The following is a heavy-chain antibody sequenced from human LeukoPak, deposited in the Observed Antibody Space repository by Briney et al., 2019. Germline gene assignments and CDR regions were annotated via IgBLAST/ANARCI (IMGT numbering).Heavy chain of an antibody. CDR1: GGSFSGYY. V-gene: IGHV4-34*01. D-gene: IGHD5-24*01. Sequence: SETLSLTCAVYGGSFSGYYWRWIRQPPGKGLEGIGEINQCGSTNYNPSLKSRVTISVDTSKNQFCLKLSSVTAADTAVYYCARVIFRMAKYAFHIWGQGTMVTVSS. CDR3: ARVIFRMAKYAFHI. J-gene: IGHJ3*02. CDR2: INQCGST.